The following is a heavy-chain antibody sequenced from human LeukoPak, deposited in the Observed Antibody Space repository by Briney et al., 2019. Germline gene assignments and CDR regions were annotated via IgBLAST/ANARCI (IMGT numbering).Heavy chain of an antibody. CDR3: AKVDADYGATRGDFQH. Sequence: GGSLRLSCAASGFTFSSYAMSWVRQAPGKGLEWVSAISGSGGSTYYADSVEGRFTISRDNSKNTLYLQMNSLRAEDTAVYYCAKVDADYGATRGDFQHWGQGTLVTVSS. CDR2: ISGSGGST. D-gene: IGHD4-17*01. CDR1: GFTFSSYA. J-gene: IGHJ1*01. V-gene: IGHV3-23*01.